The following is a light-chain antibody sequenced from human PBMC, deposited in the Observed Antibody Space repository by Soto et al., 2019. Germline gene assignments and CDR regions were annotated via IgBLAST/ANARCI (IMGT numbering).Light chain of an antibody. CDR3: QQYNNWGT. J-gene: IGKJ1*01. CDR1: QSVSSN. Sequence: EIVMTQSPATLSVSPGERATLSCRASQSVSSNLAWYQQKPGQAPRLLIYGASTRATGIPARFSGSGSGTVFTLIISSLQSEDFAVYYCQQYNNWGTFGQGTKVEIK. V-gene: IGKV3-15*01. CDR2: GAS.